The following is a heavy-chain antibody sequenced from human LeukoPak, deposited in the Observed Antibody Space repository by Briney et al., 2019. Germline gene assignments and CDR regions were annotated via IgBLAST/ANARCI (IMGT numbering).Heavy chain of an antibody. Sequence: GGSLRLSCAASGFTFSSYWMHWVRQAPGKGLVWVSRINSDGSSTSYADSVKGRFTISRDNAKNSLYLQMNSLRAEDTAVYYCARAGYSSSWYLGDYYYYYMDVWGKGTTVTVSS. CDR2: INSDGSST. CDR1: GFTFSSYW. D-gene: IGHD6-13*01. J-gene: IGHJ6*03. V-gene: IGHV3-74*01. CDR3: ARAGYSSSWYLGDYYYYYMDV.